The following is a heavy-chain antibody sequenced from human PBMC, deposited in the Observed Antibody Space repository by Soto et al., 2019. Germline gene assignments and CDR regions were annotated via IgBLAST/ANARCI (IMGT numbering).Heavy chain of an antibody. CDR2: IYSSENT. CDR3: ARLNGYCISTNCHGYYGMDV. D-gene: IGHD2-2*03. J-gene: IGHJ6*02. V-gene: IGHV4-39*01. CDR1: GGSVSSSSYS. Sequence: QLQVQESGPGLVKPSETLSLTCTVSGGSVSSSSYSWGWIRQSPGKGLEWIGTIYSSENTYYNPSLPIRGTISVDTSKNEFSLSLGSVTAADTAVYYCARLNGYCISTNCHGYYGMDVWGQGTTVTVSS.